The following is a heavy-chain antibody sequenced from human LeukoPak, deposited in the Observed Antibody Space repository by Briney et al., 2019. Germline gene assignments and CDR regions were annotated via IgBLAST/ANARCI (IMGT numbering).Heavy chain of an antibody. V-gene: IGHV3-48*01. D-gene: IGHD6-13*01. CDR3: ARSLVEYSSSWYQARSSYYYYYMDV. J-gene: IGHJ6*03. CDR1: GFTFSSYR. Sequence: PGGSLRLSCAASGFTFSSYRMNWVRQAPGKGLEWVSYISSSSSTIYYADSVKGRFTISRDNSKNTLYLQMNSLRAEDTAVYYCARSLVEYSSSWYQARSSYYYYYMDVWGKGTTVTVSS. CDR2: ISSSSSTI.